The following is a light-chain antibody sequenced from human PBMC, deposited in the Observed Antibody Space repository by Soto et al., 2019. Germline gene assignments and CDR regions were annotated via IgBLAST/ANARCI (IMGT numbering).Light chain of an antibody. J-gene: IGKJ2*01. CDR1: QTINSAY. CDR3: QQYNSSPYT. V-gene: IGKV3-20*01. Sequence: EIVLTQSPGTLSLSPGERATLSCRASQTINSAYLAWYQQRPGQAPRLLIYAASSRASDIPDRFSGSGSGTDFTLTISRLEAEDFAVYHCQQYNSSPYTFGQGTNVEIK. CDR2: AAS.